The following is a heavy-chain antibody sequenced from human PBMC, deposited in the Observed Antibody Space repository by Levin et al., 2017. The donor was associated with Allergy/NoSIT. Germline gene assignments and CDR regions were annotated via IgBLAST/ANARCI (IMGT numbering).Heavy chain of an antibody. D-gene: IGHD3-22*01. CDR2: IYPGDSDT. CDR3: ATLFDISAYHYGAFDI. CDR1: GYSFSDYW. Sequence: GESLKISCKGSGYSFSDYWIGWVRQMPGKGLEWMGIIYPGDSDTRYSPSFQGQVTISADKSISTAYLQWSILKASDSAIYYCATLFDISAYHYGAFDIWGPGTMVTVSS. J-gene: IGHJ3*02. V-gene: IGHV5-51*01.